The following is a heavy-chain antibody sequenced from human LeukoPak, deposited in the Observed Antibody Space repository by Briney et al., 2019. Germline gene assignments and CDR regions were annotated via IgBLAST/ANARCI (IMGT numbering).Heavy chain of an antibody. V-gene: IGHV4-59*08. CDR1: GGSISSYY. CDR3: GSHIYSSGWAFDI. D-gene: IGHD6-19*01. CDR2: IYYSGST. J-gene: IGHJ3*02. Sequence: PSETLSLTCTVSGGSISSYYWSWIRQPPGKGLEWIGYIYYSGSTNYNPSLKSRVTISVDTSKNQFSLQLSSVTADATAVYYCGSHIYSSGWAFDIWGQGQMVPVSS.